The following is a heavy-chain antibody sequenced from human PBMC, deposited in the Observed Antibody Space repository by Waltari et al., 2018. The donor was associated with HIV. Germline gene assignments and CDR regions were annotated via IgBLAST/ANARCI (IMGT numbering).Heavy chain of an antibody. J-gene: IGHJ4*02. CDR2: IYYSGST. CDR3: ARGERGGSYYNY. CDR1: GGSISSYY. Sequence: QVQLQESGPGLVKPSETLSLTCTVSGGSISSYYWSWIRQPPGKGLEWIGYIYYSGSTNYNPSLKSRVTISVDTSKNQFSLKLSSVTAADTAVYYCARGERGGSYYNYWGQGTLVAVSS. V-gene: IGHV4-59*01. D-gene: IGHD1-26*01.